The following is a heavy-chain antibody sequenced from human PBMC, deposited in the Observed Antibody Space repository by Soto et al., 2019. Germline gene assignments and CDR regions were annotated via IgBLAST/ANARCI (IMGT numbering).Heavy chain of an antibody. CDR2: INPKSGGT. D-gene: IGHD6-6*01. Sequence: QVQLVQSGAEVKKPGASVKVSCKASGYTFTDYYIHWVRQAPGHGPEWMGWINPKSGGTKYGQKFQGWVTMTRDTSNNTAYMELRRLRSDDTAVYYCARGSGSSSEGHNWFDPWGQGTLVTVSS. V-gene: IGHV1-2*04. CDR1: GYTFTDYY. J-gene: IGHJ5*02. CDR3: ARGSGSSSEGHNWFDP.